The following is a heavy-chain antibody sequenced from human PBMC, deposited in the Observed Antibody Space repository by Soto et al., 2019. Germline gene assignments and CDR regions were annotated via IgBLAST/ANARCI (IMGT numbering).Heavy chain of an antibody. V-gene: IGHV4-39*01. CDR1: GGSISSNSYY. Sequence: SETLSLTCTVSGGSISSNSYYWGWIRQPPGKGLEWIGSIYYSGSTYYNPSLKSRVTISVDTSKNQFSLKLSSVTASDTAVYYCARQTGKYYYDSSGYQGGMDVWGQGTTVTVSS. D-gene: IGHD3-22*01. CDR2: IYYSGST. CDR3: ARQTGKYYYDSSGYQGGMDV. J-gene: IGHJ6*02.